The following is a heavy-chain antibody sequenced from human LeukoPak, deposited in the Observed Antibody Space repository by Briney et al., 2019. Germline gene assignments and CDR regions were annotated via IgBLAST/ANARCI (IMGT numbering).Heavy chain of an antibody. CDR2: INPNSGGT. Sequence: ALVKVSCKASGYTFTGYYMHWVRQAPGQGLEWMGWINPNSGGTNYAQKFQGRVTMTRDTSISTAFMELSRLRSDDTAVYYCARVKTMIVVVRLFDYWGQGTLVTVSS. D-gene: IGHD3-22*01. V-gene: IGHV1-2*02. J-gene: IGHJ4*02. CDR3: ARVKTMIVVVRLFDY. CDR1: GYTFTGYY.